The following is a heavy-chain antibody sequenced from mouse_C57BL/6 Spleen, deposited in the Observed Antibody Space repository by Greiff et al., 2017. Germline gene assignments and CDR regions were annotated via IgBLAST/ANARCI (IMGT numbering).Heavy chain of an antibody. CDR2: IYPGDGDT. Sequence: QVQLQQSGPELVKPGASVKISCEASGYAFSSSWMNWVKQRPGKGLEWIGRIYPGDGDTNYNGKFKGKATLTADKSSSTAYMQLSSLTSEDSAVYFVAYWYFDVWGTGTTVTVAS. CDR3: AYWYFDV. J-gene: IGHJ1*03. V-gene: IGHV1-82*01. CDR1: GYAFSSSW.